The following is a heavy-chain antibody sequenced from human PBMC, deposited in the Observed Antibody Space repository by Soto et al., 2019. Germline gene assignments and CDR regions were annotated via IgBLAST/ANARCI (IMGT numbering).Heavy chain of an antibody. D-gene: IGHD2-21*02. J-gene: IGHJ6*02. CDR3: AKDSPRFLGGNSYYYYGMDV. CDR1: GFTFSSYA. V-gene: IGHV3-23*01. CDR2: ISGSGGST. Sequence: PGGSLRLSCAASGFTFSSYAMSWVRQAPGKGLEWVSAISGSGGSTYYADSVKGRFTISRDNSKNTLYLQMNSLRAEDTAVYYCAKDSPRFLGGNSYYYYGMDVWGQGTTVTVSS.